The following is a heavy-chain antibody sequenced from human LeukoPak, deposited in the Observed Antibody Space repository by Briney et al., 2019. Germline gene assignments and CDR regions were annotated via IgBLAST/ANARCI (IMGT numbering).Heavy chain of an antibody. Sequence: GGSLRLSCAASGFTFSSYSMNWVRQAPGKGLEWVSYISSSSSTIYYADSVKGRFTISRDNSKNTLYLQMNSLRAEDTAVYYCAKRVMAFDYWGQGTLVTVSS. J-gene: IGHJ4*02. CDR3: AKRVMAFDY. CDR1: GFTFSSYS. D-gene: IGHD2-8*01. CDR2: ISSSSSTI. V-gene: IGHV3-48*01.